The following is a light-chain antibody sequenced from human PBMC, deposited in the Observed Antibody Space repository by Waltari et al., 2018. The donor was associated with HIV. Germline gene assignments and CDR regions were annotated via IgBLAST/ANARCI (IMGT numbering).Light chain of an antibody. V-gene: IGLV2-14*01. CDR3: HSYTSDSALNYV. Sequence: QSALTQPASVSGSPGQSITISCPETNSDVGDYKYVSWYQLRPGEAPKLIISDVSNRPSGVSNRFSGAKSDNTAFLTISGLRPEDEADYYCHSYTSDSALNYVFGTGTKVTVL. CDR1: NSDVGDYKY. J-gene: IGLJ1*01. CDR2: DVS.